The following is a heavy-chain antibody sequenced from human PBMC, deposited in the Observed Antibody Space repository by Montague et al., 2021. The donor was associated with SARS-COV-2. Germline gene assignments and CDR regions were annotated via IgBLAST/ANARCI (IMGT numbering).Heavy chain of an antibody. V-gene: IGHV4-59*13. CDR1: GGSFSGYY. D-gene: IGHD3-10*01. J-gene: IGHJ6*02. Sequence: SETLSLTCAVYGGSFSGYYWSWIRQPPGKGLEWIGYIYNNGNTNYSPSLKSRLTISVDTSKNQLSLKLNSVTAADTAVYYCARDRGNLYYGSGRYSMDVWGQGTTVTVSS. CDR2: IYNNGNT. CDR3: ARDRGNLYYGSGRYSMDV.